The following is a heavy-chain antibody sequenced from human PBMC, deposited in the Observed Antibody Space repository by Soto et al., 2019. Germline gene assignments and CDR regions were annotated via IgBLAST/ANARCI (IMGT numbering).Heavy chain of an antibody. V-gene: IGHV1-18*01. J-gene: IGHJ4*02. CDR3: AREIYGDYAFYYFDY. Sequence: ASVKVSCKASGYTFTSYGISWVRQAPGQGLEWMGWISAYNGNTNYAQKLQGRVTMTTDTSTSTAYMELRSLRSDDTAVYYCAREIYGDYAFYYFDYWGQGTLVTVSS. CDR1: GYTFTSYG. CDR2: ISAYNGNT. D-gene: IGHD4-17*01.